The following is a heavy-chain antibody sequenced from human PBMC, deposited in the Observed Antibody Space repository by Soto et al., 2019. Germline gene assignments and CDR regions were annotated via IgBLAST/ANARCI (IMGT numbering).Heavy chain of an antibody. CDR3: ARKGDSSGYYYSFDY. Sequence: SVKVSCKASGGTFSSYAISWVRQAPGQGLEWMGGIIPIFGTANYAQKFQGRVTITADESTSTACMELSSLRSVDTAVYYCARKGDSSGYYYSFDYWGQGTLVTVSS. J-gene: IGHJ4*02. V-gene: IGHV1-69*13. CDR1: GGTFSSYA. CDR2: IIPIFGTA. D-gene: IGHD3-22*01.